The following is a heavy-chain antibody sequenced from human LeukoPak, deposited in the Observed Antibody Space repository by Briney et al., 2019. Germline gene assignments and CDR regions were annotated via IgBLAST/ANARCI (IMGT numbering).Heavy chain of an antibody. V-gene: IGHV4-34*01. CDR2: INHSGST. J-gene: IGHJ4*02. CDR1: GGSFSGYY. Sequence: PSETLSLTCAVYGGSFSGYYWSWIRQPPGKGLEWIGEINHSGSTNYNPSLKSRVTISADTSKNQFSLKLSSVTAADTAVYYCARVKFVDTAMAIDYWGQGTLVTVSS. D-gene: IGHD5-18*01. CDR3: ARVKFVDTAMAIDY.